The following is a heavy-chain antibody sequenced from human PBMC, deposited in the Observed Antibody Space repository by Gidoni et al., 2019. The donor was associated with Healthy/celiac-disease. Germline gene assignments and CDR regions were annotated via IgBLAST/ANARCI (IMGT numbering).Heavy chain of an antibody. CDR2: MNPNSGNT. CDR3: ARGRGIVVVPAALEPFDI. CDR1: GYTFNSYD. D-gene: IGHD2-2*01. J-gene: IGHJ3*02. Sequence: QVQLVQSGAEVKKPGASVKVSCKASGYTFNSYDINWVRQATGQGLEWMGWMNPNSGNTGYAQKFQGRVTMTRNTSISTAYMELSSLRSEDTAVYYCARGRGIVVVPAALEPFDIWGQGTMVTVSS. V-gene: IGHV1-8*01.